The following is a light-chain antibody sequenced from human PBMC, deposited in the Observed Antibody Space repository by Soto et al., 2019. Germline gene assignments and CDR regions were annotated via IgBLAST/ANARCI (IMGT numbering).Light chain of an antibody. CDR3: MQALQTPWT. CDR1: QSLLHSNGYNY. V-gene: IGKV2-28*01. Sequence: DLVMTQSPLSLPVTPGEPASISCRSSQSLLHSNGYNYLDWYLQKPGQSPQLLIYLGSNRASGVPDRFSGSGSGTDFTLKISRVGAEDVGVYYCMQALQTPWTFGQGTKLEIK. J-gene: IGKJ2*01. CDR2: LGS.